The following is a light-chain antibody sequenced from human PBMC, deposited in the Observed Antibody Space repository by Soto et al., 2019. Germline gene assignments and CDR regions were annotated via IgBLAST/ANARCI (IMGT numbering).Light chain of an antibody. V-gene: IGKV3-20*01. Sequence: NVLTQSPGTLSLSPGERATLSCRASQSVTNNFFAWYQQRPGQAPRLLIYGISNRATGIPDRFSGSGSGTDFTLTISRLEPEDFVVYYCQQYITFPHSFGQGTTREVK. J-gene: IGKJ2*01. CDR1: QSVTNNF. CDR3: QQYITFPHS. CDR2: GIS.